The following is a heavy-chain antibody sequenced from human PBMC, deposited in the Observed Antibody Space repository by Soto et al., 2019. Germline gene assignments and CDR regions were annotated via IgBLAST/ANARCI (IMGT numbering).Heavy chain of an antibody. J-gene: IGHJ4*02. CDR1: GFSLSNSGES. Sequence: QITLEESGPAVVKPTQTLTLTCTFSGFSLSNSGESVGWIRQPPGKALEWLGLIYWNGIERYNPSLKRRLAITKDTSKNHVLLTVTNMDPVDTATDVCAHGDPWDFHDWGQGTLVTVSP. CDR2: IYWNGIE. CDR3: AHGDPWDFHD. V-gene: IGHV2-5*01. D-gene: IGHD3-10*01.